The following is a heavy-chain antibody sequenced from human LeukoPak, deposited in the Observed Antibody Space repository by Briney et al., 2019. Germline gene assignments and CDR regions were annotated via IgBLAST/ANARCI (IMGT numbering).Heavy chain of an antibody. CDR2: ISGDGRST. D-gene: IGHD5-18*01. J-gene: IGHJ6*02. V-gene: IGHV3-43*02. CDR3: AKEVSRASGYGPRYDYYYGMDV. Sequence: GGSLRLSCAASGFTLEDYAMHWVRQPPGGGLEWGSLISGDGRSTQYVVSVKGRLTNSSDNSKNSLYLPMTSLRTEDTALYYCAKEVSRASGYGPRYDYYYGMDVWGQGTPVTVSS. CDR1: GFTLEDYA.